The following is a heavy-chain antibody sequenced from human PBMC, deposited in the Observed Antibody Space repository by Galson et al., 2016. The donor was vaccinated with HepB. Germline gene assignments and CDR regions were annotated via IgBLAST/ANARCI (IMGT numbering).Heavy chain of an antibody. J-gene: IGHJ4*02. Sequence: SLRLPCAASGFSFSTSGMSWVRQTPGRGLEWVSGITGSGDTTHYADSVKGRFIISRDNSKNTLYLFMNNLRAGDTAVYYCGKHGGFDYWGQGALVTVSS. D-gene: IGHD3-16*01. CDR1: GFSFSTSG. CDR2: ITGSGDTT. CDR3: GKHGGFDY. V-gene: IGHV3-23*01.